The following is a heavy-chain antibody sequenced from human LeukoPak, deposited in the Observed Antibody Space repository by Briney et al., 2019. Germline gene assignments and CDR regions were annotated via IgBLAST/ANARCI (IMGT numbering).Heavy chain of an antibody. CDR1: GGSISSGSYY. Sequence: PSETLSLTCTVSGGSISSGSYYWSWIRQPAGRGLEWIGRIYTSGSTNYNPSLKSRVTISVDTSKNQFSLKLSSVTAADTAVYYCAREVRYSSSWLTLRWFDPWGQGTLVTVSS. CDR2: IYTSGST. J-gene: IGHJ5*02. CDR3: AREVRYSSSWLTLRWFDP. V-gene: IGHV4-61*02. D-gene: IGHD6-13*01.